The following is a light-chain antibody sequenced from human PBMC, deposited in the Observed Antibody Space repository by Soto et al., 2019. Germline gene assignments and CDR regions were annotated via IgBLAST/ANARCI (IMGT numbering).Light chain of an antibody. CDR1: SSDVGGYNF. J-gene: IGLJ2*01. Sequence: QSALTQPASVSGSPGQSITISCTGTSSDVGGYNFVSWFQQHPGKAPKVILTDVTNRPSGVSNRFSGSKSGNTASLTISGLQSDDEAYYYCSSYTISNALVFGGGTKLTVL. V-gene: IGLV2-14*03. CDR3: SSYTISNALV. CDR2: DVT.